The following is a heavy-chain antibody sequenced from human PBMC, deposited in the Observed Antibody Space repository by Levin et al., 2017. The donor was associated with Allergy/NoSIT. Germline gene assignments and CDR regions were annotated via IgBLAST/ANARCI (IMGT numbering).Heavy chain of an antibody. Sequence: SETLSLTCAVYGGSFSGYYWSWIRQPPGKGLEWIGEINHSGSTNYNPSLKSRVTISVDTSKNQFSLKLSSVTAADTAVYYCARDTVQYYYGSGRYSFWGQGTLVTVSS. CDR2: INHSGST. V-gene: IGHV4-34*01. D-gene: IGHD3-10*01. CDR1: GGSFSGYY. CDR3: ARDTVQYYYGSGRYSF. J-gene: IGHJ4*02.